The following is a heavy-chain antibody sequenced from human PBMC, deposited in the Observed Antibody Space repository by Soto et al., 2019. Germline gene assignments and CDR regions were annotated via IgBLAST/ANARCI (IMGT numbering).Heavy chain of an antibody. CDR1: GFTFSSYG. J-gene: IGHJ4*02. D-gene: IGHD2-2*01. Sequence: GGSLRLSCAASGFTFSSYGMHWVRQAPGKGLEWVAVISYDGSNKYYADSVKGRFTISRDNSKNTLYLQMNSLRAEDTAVYYCVGWDIVVVPAATRDTAMVDYWGQGTLVTVSS. CDR2: ISYDGSNK. CDR3: VGWDIVVVPAATRDTAMVDY. V-gene: IGHV3-30*03.